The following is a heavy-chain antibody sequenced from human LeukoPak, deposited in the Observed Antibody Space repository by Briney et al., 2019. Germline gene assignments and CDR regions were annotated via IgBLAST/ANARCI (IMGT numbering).Heavy chain of an antibody. CDR1: GFTFRSYE. Sequence: GGSLRLSCAASGFTFRSYEMNWVRQAPGKGLEWVSAISGSGGSTYYADSVKGRFTISRDNSKNTLYLQMNSLRAEDTAVYYCAKPKITMVRGIFDYWGQGTLVTVSS. CDR2: ISGSGGST. V-gene: IGHV3-23*01. CDR3: AKPKITMVRGIFDY. J-gene: IGHJ4*02. D-gene: IGHD3-10*01.